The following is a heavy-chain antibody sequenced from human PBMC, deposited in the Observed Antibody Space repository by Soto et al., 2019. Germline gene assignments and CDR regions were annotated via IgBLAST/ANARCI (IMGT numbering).Heavy chain of an antibody. CDR1: GFTFSGYY. J-gene: IGHJ3*02. CDR3: ARDRTNGLYSNDAFDI. D-gene: IGHD4-4*01. V-gene: IGHV3-11*04. CDR2: IGHTGTTI. Sequence: PGGSLRLSCAASGFTFSGYYMSWIRQAPGKGLEWVSYIGHTGTTIYYADSVKGRFTISRDNAKNSLYLQMISLGVEDTAVYYCARDRTNGLYSNDAFDIWGQGTMVTVSS.